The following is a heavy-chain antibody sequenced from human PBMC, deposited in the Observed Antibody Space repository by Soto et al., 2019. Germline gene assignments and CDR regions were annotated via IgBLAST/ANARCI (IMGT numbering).Heavy chain of an antibody. J-gene: IGHJ3*02. V-gene: IGHV3-74*01. Sequence: EVPLVESGGGLVQPGESLRLSCAASGFTFSYYWMHWVRQAPGKGLVWVSRIHSDGSSTTYADSVKGRFTISRDNARNTVYLQMNSLRVEDTAVYYCARGDRGAFDTWGQGTVVSVSS. CDR2: IHSDGSST. CDR1: GFTFSYYW. D-gene: IGHD1-26*01. CDR3: ARGDRGAFDT.